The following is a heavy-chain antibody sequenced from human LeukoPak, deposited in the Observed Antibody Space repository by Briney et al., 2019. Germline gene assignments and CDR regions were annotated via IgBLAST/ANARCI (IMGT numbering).Heavy chain of an antibody. D-gene: IGHD5-18*01. CDR1: GYTFTGYY. V-gene: IGHV1-2*02. Sequence: ASVKVSCKASGYTFTGYYMHWVRQAPGQGLEWMGWINPNSGGTSYAQKFQGRVTMTRDMSTSTVYMELSSLRSEDTAVYYCARGGYSYGHDAFDIWGQGTMVTVSS. CDR2: INPNSGGT. J-gene: IGHJ3*02. CDR3: ARGGYSYGHDAFDI.